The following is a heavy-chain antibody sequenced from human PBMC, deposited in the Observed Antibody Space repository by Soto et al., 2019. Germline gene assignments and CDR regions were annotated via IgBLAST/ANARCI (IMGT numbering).Heavy chain of an antibody. CDR3: ARRARPDFYYMDV. CDR2: ISTNGVGT. J-gene: IGHJ6*03. Sequence: EVQLVESGGGLAQPGGSLRLSCAASGFTLSGYAMDWVRQAPGKGLEYVSGISTNGVGTYYANSVQGRFTISRDNSKNTVYLQMGSLRPEDMAVYYCARRARPDFYYMDVWGKGTTVTASS. CDR1: GFTLSGYA. D-gene: IGHD6-6*01. V-gene: IGHV3-64*01.